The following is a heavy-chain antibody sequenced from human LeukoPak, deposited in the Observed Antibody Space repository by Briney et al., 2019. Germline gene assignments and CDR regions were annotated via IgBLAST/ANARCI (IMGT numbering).Heavy chain of an antibody. V-gene: IGHV3-23*01. J-gene: IGHJ4*02. CDR3: ARDARDGSSWYEDY. D-gene: IGHD6-13*01. Sequence: GGSLRLSCAASGFTFSSYAMSWVRQAPGKGLEWVSAISGSGGSTYYADSVKGRFTISRDNAKNSLYLQMNSLRAEDTAVYYCARDARDGSSWYEDYWGQGTLVTVSS. CDR1: GFTFSSYA. CDR2: ISGSGGST.